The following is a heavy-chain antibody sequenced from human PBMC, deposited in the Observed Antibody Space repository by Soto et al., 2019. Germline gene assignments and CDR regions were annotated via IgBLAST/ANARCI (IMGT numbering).Heavy chain of an antibody. CDR2: IYYSGST. D-gene: IGHD6-13*01. CDR3: ARWVAAGGDYYGMDV. CDR1: GGSISSYY. V-gene: IGHV4-59*01. J-gene: IGHJ6*01. Sequence: SETLSLTCTVSGGSISSYYWSWIRQPPGKGLEWIGYIYYSGSTNYNPSLKSRVTISVDTSKNQFSLKLSSVTAADTAVYYCARWVAAGGDYYGMDVWGQGTTVTVSS.